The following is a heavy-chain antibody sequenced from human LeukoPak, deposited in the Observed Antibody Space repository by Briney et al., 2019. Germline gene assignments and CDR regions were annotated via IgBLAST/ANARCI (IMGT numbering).Heavy chain of an antibody. CDR1: GYTLTELP. D-gene: IGHD5-18*01. CDR2: INAGNGNT. V-gene: IGHV1-3*01. CDR3: ARDFSGPDSYGWYDLTTFDI. Sequence: ASVKVSCKVSGYTLTELPMHWVRQAPGKGLEWMGWINAGNGNTKYSQKFQGRVTITRDTSASTAYMELSSLRSEDTAVYYCARDFSGPDSYGWYDLTTFDIWGQGTMVTVSS. J-gene: IGHJ3*02.